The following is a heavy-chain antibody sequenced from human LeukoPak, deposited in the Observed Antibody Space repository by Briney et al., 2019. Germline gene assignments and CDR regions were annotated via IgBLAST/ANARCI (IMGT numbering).Heavy chain of an antibody. CDR1: GVSISSYY. V-gene: IGHV4-59*01. CDR2: FYYSGST. J-gene: IGHJ4*02. Sequence: SETLSLTCSVSGVSISSYYWSWIRQPPGKGLEWIGYFYYSGSTNYNPSLKSRVTISVDTSKKQFSLNLSSVAAADTALYFCARGNFFGYYFDSWGQGTLVTVSS. D-gene: IGHD1-1*01. CDR3: ARGNFFGYYFDS.